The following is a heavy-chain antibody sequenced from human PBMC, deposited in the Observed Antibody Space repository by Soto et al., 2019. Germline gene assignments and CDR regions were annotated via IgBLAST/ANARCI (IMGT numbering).Heavy chain of an antibody. CDR2: IYQSGST. J-gene: IGHJ6*02. D-gene: IGHD3-16*01. Sequence: PSERLSLTCAVSGYSISSGYSCGGLRQPQEKGREWIGSIYQSGSTSYNQALKSRVSISVDTSKNQFSLKLSSVTAADTAVYYCARERGGMDVWGQGTTVTVSS. CDR1: GYSISSGYS. V-gene: IGHV4-38-2*02. CDR3: ARERGGMDV.